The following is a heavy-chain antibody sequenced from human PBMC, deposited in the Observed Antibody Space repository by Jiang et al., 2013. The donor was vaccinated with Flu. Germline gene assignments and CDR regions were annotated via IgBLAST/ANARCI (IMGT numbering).Heavy chain of an antibody. CDR3: AILGYSYGAYDAFDI. Sequence: VQLVESGAEVKRPGASVKVSCKASGYTFTSYYMHWVRQAPGQGLEWMGIINPSGGSTSYAQKFQGRVTMTRDTSTSTVYMELSSLRSEDTAVYYCAILGYSYGAYDAFDIWGQGTMVTVSS. V-gene: IGHV1-46*01. J-gene: IGHJ3*02. CDR2: INPSGGST. D-gene: IGHD5-18*01. CDR1: GYTFTSYY.